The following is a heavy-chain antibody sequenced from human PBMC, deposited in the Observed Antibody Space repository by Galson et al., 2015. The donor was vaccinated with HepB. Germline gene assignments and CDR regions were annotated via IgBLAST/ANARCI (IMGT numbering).Heavy chain of an antibody. CDR1: GDSVSSNSAA. D-gene: IGHD4-17*01. V-gene: IGHV6-1*01. CDR2: TYYRSKWCN. Sequence: CAISGDSVSSNSAAWNWIRQSPSRGLEWLGRTYYRSKWCNDYAVSVKSRITINPDTSKNQFSLQLNSVTPEDTAVYYRARERDYGEEYYFDYWGQGTLVTVSS. J-gene: IGHJ4*02. CDR3: ARERDYGEEYYFDY.